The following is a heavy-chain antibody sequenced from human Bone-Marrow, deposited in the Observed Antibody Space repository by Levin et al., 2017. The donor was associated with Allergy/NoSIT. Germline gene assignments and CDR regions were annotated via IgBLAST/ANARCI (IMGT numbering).Heavy chain of an antibody. V-gene: IGHV4-34*01. Sequence: SETLSLTCAVYGGSFSGYYWSWIRQPPGKGLEWIGEINHSGSTNYNPSLKSRVTISVDTSKNQFSLKLSSVTAADTAVYYCARGLEFALWGQGTLVTVSS. D-gene: IGHD3-10*01. CDR2: INHSGST. J-gene: IGHJ4*02. CDR1: GGSFSGYY. CDR3: ARGLEFAL.